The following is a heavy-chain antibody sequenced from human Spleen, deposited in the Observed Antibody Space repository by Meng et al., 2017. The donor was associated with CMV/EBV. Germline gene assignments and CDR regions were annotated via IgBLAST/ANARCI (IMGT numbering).Heavy chain of an antibody. V-gene: IGHV3-74*01. CDR3: AREPEDGDYGDYEDYYYGMDV. J-gene: IGHJ6*02. CDR2: INSDGSST. CDR1: GFSVNSNY. D-gene: IGHD4-17*01. Sequence: GGSLRLSCAASGFSVNSNYMSWVRQAPGKGLVWVSRINSDGSSTSYADSVKGRFTISRDNAKNTLYLQMNSLRAEDTAVYYCAREPEDGDYGDYEDYYYGMDVWGQGTTVTVSS.